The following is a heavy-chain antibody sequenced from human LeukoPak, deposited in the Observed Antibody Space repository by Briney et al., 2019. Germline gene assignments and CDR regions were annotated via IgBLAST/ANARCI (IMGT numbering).Heavy chain of an antibody. Sequence: GGSLRLSCAASGFTFSNYGMHWVRQAPGKGLEWVAIIWYDGSKKYYADSVKGRFTTSRDNSKNTLYLQMNSLRAEDTAVYYCAKDGASVAGTWEYYFDYWGQGTLVTVSS. CDR2: IWYDGSKK. J-gene: IGHJ4*02. D-gene: IGHD6-19*01. CDR1: GFTFSNYG. CDR3: AKDGASVAGTWEYYFDY. V-gene: IGHV3-33*06.